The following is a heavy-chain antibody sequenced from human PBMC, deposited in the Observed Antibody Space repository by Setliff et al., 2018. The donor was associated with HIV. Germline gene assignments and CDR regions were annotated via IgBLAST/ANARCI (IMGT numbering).Heavy chain of an antibody. CDR1: GYTFTGYY. CDR2: INPNSGGT. J-gene: IGHJ4*01. CDR3: ARVGSYWTQFDY. V-gene: IGHV1-2*02. Sequence: ASVKVSCKASGYTFTGYYMHWVRQAPGQGLEWMGWINPNSGGTNYAQKFQGRVSMTRNTSISTAYMELSSLRSEDTAVYYCARVGSYWTQFDYWGQGTLVTVSS. D-gene: IGHD2-15*01.